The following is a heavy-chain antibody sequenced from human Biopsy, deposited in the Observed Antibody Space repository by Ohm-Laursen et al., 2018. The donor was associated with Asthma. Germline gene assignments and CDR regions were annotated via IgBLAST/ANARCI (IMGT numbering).Heavy chain of an antibody. Sequence: SLRLSCTASGFMFRSFGMHWVRQAPGKGLEWVAVISYDGNHKFYEDSVKGRFTISRDNSKNALYLQMNSLRTEDTAVYYCAKRRGYSGHDNDYWGQGTLVTVSS. CDR2: ISYDGNHK. J-gene: IGHJ4*02. CDR1: GFMFRSFG. D-gene: IGHD5-12*01. V-gene: IGHV3-30*18. CDR3: AKRRGYSGHDNDY.